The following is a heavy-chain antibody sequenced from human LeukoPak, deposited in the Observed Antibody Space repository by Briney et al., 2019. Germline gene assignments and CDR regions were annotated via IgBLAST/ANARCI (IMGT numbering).Heavy chain of an antibody. D-gene: IGHD6-13*01. V-gene: IGHV1-2*02. CDR2: INPNSGGT. CDR3: ATVRKRRIAAATPRLDY. CDR1: GYTFTGYY. Sequence: ASVKVSCKASGYTFTGYYMHWVRQAPGQGLEWMGWINPNSGGTNYAQKFQGRVTMTRDTSISTAYMELSRLRSDDTAVYYCATVRKRRIAAATPRLDYWGQGTLVTVSS. J-gene: IGHJ4*02.